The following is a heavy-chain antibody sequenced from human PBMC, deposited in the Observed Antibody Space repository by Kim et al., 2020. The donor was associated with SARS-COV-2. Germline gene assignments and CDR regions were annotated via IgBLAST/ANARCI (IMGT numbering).Heavy chain of an antibody. V-gene: IGHV3-53*04. J-gene: IGHJ6*02. CDR3: ARDLVVGGMDV. CDR2: SA. D-gene: IGHD2-15*01. Sequence: SAFYTDSVKGRFTISRHKSKNTLYLQMNSLRAEDTAVYYWARDLVVGGMDVWGQGTTVTVSS.